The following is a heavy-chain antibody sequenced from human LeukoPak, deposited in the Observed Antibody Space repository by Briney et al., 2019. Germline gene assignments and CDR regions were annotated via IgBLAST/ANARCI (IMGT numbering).Heavy chain of an antibody. CDR2: IRSKTYGGTT. D-gene: IGHD2-2*01. CDR3: AKPATSILIYFDS. J-gene: IGHJ4*02. V-gene: IGHV3-49*03. Sequence: GGSLRLSCTASGFTFADYLMSWFRQAPRKGLEWVGFIRSKTYGGTTEYAASVKGRFTISRDDSKSIAYLQMNSLETEDTAVYYCAKPATSILIYFDSWGQGTLVTVSS. CDR1: GFTFADYL.